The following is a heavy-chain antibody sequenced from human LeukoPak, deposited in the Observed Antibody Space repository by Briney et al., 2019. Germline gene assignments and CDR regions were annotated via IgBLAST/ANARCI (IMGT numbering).Heavy chain of an antibody. J-gene: IGHJ6*03. CDR1: GGSFSGYY. Sequence: SETLSLTCAVYGGSFSGYYWSWIRQPPGKGLEWIGEINHSGSTNYNPSLKSRVTISVDTSKNQFSLKLSSATAADTAVYYCARGRGRYYYYYYMDVWGKGTTVTVSS. V-gene: IGHV4-34*01. CDR2: INHSGST. D-gene: IGHD3-10*01. CDR3: ARGRGRYYYYYYMDV.